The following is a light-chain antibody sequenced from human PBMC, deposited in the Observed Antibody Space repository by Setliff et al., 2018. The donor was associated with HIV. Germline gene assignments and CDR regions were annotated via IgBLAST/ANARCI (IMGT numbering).Light chain of an antibody. CDR3: SSYTASRALV. V-gene: IGLV2-14*03. Sequence: QSALAQPASVSGSPGQSITISCTGSSSDVGGYDYVAWYQQHPGETPELLIFDVHNRPSGVSHRFSGSKSGNTASLTISGLQAEDEADYYCSSYTASRALVFGGGTKVTVL. CDR1: SSDVGGYDY. J-gene: IGLJ3*02. CDR2: DVH.